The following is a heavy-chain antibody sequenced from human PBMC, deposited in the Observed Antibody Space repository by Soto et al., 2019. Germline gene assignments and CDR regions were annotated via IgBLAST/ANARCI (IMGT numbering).Heavy chain of an antibody. Sequence: QVQLQQWGAGLLKPSETLSLTCAVYGGSLSGYYWSWIRQPPGKGLEWIGEIDHGGSTNYNPSLESRVTISFDTSRNQFSLKLKSVTAADTAVYFCARVGGYSYHLYGMDVWGQGTTVTVSS. J-gene: IGHJ6*02. V-gene: IGHV4-34*01. CDR2: IDHGGST. CDR3: ARVGGYSYHLYGMDV. CDR1: GGSLSGYY. D-gene: IGHD5-18*01.